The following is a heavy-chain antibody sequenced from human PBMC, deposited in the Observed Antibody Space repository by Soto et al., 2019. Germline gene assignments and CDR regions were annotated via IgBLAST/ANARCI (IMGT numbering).Heavy chain of an antibody. CDR1: GFTFSNYG. CDR2: TWYDGINK. Sequence: QVQLVESGGGVVQPGGSLRLSCVASGFTFSNYGMHWVRQPPGKGLEWVAMTWYDGINKYYADSVKDRFTISRDNSKNTLYLQMNSLRDEDSAVYYCATELNDMEAFDIWGQGTMVTVAS. D-gene: IGHD1-1*01. V-gene: IGHV3-33*01. CDR3: ATELNDMEAFDI. J-gene: IGHJ3*02.